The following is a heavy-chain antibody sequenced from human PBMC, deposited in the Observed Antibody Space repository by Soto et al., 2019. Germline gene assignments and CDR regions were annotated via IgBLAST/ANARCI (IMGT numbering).Heavy chain of an antibody. D-gene: IGHD6-13*01. V-gene: IGHV1-46*01. CDR1: GYSFTNYY. J-gene: IGHJ4*02. CDR3: ARDSSSVYY. CDR2: INPSDGST. Sequence: GASVKVSCKASGYSFTNYYMHWVRQVPGQGLEWMGFINPSDGSTSYAQKFQGRVTVTRDTSTSTASMELSSLRSEDTAVYYCARDSSSVYYWGQXSLVTVSS.